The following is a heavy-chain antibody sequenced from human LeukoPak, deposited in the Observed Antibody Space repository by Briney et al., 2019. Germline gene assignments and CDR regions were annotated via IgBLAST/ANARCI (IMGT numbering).Heavy chain of an antibody. J-gene: IGHJ4*02. Sequence: PSETLSLTYGVSGGSISGSNYYWDWIRQPPGKGPEWIGSIYYNGRTEYNPALKSRATISVDTSKNHFSLTLRSVTAADTAIYYCARQPGDYLDYWGRGTLVTVSS. V-gene: IGHV4-39*01. CDR1: GGSISGSNYY. CDR2: IYYNGRT. D-gene: IGHD4-17*01. CDR3: ARQPGDYLDY.